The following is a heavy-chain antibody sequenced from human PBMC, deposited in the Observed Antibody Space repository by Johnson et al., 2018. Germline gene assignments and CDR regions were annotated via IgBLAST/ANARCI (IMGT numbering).Heavy chain of an antibody. J-gene: IGHJ6*03. CDR1: GGTFSSYA. D-gene: IGHD3-3*01. V-gene: IGHV1-69*01. CDR3: ARGYDLWSGYRNYYYYMDV. Sequence: QVQLVQSGAEVKKPGSSVKVSCKASGGTFSSYAISWVRQAPGQGLEWMGGIIPIFGTANSAQKFQGRVTITADESTSTAYMELSSLRSEDTAVYYCARGYDLWSGYRNYYYYMDVWGKGTTVTVSS. CDR2: IIPIFGTA.